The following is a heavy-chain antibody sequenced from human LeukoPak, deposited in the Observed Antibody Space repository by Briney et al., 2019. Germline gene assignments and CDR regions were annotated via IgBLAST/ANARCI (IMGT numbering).Heavy chain of an antibody. CDR2: IYYSGST. CDR1: GGSISSYY. CDR3: AREAYDSSGNWFDP. V-gene: IGHV4-59*01. J-gene: IGHJ5*02. Sequence: PSETLSLTCTVSGGSISSYYWSWIRQPPGKGLEWIGYIYYSGSTNHNPSLKSRVTISVDTSKNQFSLKLSSVTAADTAVYYCAREAYDSSGNWFDPWGQGTLVTVSS. D-gene: IGHD3-22*01.